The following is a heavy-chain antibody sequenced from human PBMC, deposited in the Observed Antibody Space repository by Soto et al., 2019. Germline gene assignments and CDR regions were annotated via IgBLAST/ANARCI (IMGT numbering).Heavy chain of an antibody. CDR3: ARNDFDLLLSHFYYYDLDV. D-gene: IGHD3-9*01. CDR2: ISNDGYNK. J-gene: IGHJ6*02. Sequence: PGGSLRLSCAASGFTLANYAVHWVRQAPGQGLEWVAVISNDGYNKFYADSVKGRFTISRDNSKNTLFLQMNSLRAEDTAVYYCARNDFDLLLSHFYYYDLDVWGQGTTVTVSS. CDR1: GFTLANYA. V-gene: IGHV3-30-3*01.